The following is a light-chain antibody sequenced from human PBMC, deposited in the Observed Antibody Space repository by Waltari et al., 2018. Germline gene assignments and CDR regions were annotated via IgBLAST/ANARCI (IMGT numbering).Light chain of an antibody. Sequence: DIVMTQSPDSLAVSLGERATINCKSRQIVLSSSTNRNYLAWYQHKPGQPPKLLIYWASTRESGVPDRFSGSGSGTDFTLTISSLQAEDVAVYYCQHYYSIPYTFGQGTKLQIK. CDR1: QIVLSSSTNRNY. V-gene: IGKV4-1*01. CDR3: QHYYSIPYT. CDR2: WAS. J-gene: IGKJ2*01.